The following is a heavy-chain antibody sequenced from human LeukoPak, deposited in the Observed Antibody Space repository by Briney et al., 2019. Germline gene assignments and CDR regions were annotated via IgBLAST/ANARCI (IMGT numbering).Heavy chain of an antibody. D-gene: IGHD6-19*01. V-gene: IGHV1-46*01. Sequence: ASVKVSCTASGYTFTSYYMHWVRQAPGQGLEWMGIINPSGGSTSYAQKFQGRVTMTRDTSTSTVYMELSSLRSDDTALYYCARAGLSVADTRYFLHWGQGTLVTVSS. CDR3: ARAGLSVADTRYFLH. J-gene: IGHJ1*01. CDR1: GYTFTSYY. CDR2: INPSGGST.